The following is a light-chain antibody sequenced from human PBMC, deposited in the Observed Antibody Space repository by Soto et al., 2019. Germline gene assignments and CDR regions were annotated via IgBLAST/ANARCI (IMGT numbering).Light chain of an antibody. V-gene: IGLV2-14*01. CDR2: EVS. Sequence: QSALTQPASVSGSPGQSITISCTGTSSDVGGYNYVSWYQQHTGKAPKLMIYEVSNRPSGVSNRFSGSKSGNTASLTISGLQAEDEADYYCSSYTSSDTWVFGGGTQLTVL. CDR3: SSYTSSDTWV. CDR1: SSDVGGYNY. J-gene: IGLJ3*02.